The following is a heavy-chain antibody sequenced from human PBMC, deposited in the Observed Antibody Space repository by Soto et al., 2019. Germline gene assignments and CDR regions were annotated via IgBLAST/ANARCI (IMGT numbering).Heavy chain of an antibody. CDR3: ARVILGDTYFDY. D-gene: IGHD3-16*01. J-gene: IGHJ4*02. Sequence: PSETLSLTCTVSGGSISSGDYYWSWIRQPPGKGLEWIGYIYYSGSTYYNPSLKSRVPISVDTSKKQFSLKLRSVTDADKAGYDCARVILGDTYFDYWGQGTLVTVSS. V-gene: IGHV4-30-4*01. CDR1: GGSISSGDYY. CDR2: IYYSGST.